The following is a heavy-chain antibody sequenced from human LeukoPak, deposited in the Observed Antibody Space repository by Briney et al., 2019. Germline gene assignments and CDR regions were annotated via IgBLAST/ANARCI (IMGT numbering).Heavy chain of an antibody. CDR2: FDPEDGET. D-gene: IGHD2-21*01. V-gene: IGHV1-24*01. CDR1: GYTLTELS. Sequence: GASVKVSCKVSGYTLTELSMHWVRQAPGKGLEWMGGFDPEDGETIYAQKFQGRVTMTEDTSTDTAYMELSSLRSEDTAVYYCARIRAYCGGDCQRHDAFDIWGQGTMVTVSS. CDR3: ARIRAYCGGDCQRHDAFDI. J-gene: IGHJ3*02.